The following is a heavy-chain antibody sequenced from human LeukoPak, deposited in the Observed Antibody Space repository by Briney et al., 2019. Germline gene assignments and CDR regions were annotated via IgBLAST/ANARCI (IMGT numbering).Heavy chain of an antibody. Sequence: SETLSLTCTVPGGSISGYFWSWIRQPPGKGLEWIGYIHYSGSTNYNPSLKSRVTISLDASKDQFYLKLSSVTAEDTAVYYCARYGARDYYPYDCWGQGTLVTVSS. J-gene: IGHJ4*02. CDR2: IHYSGST. CDR3: ARYGARDYYPYDC. V-gene: IGHV4-59*08. CDR1: GGSISGYF. D-gene: IGHD4/OR15-4a*01.